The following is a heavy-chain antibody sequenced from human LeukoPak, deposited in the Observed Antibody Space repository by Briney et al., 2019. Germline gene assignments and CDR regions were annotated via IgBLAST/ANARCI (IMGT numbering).Heavy chain of an antibody. D-gene: IGHD6-13*01. J-gene: IGHJ6*02. V-gene: IGHV4-34*01. CDR1: GGSFSGYY. Sequence: SETLSITCAVYGGSFSGYYWSWIRQPPGKGLEWVGEINHSGSTNYNPSLKSRVTISVDTSKNQFSLRLSSVTAADTAVYYCARGPSGPSGIAEANGMDVWGQGTTVTVSS. CDR2: INHSGST. CDR3: ARGPSGPSGIAEANGMDV.